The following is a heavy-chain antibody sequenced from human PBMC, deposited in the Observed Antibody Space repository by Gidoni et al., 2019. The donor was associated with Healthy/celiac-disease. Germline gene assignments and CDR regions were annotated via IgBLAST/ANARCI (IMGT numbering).Heavy chain of an antibody. CDR3: AREGYYGSGRRDYGMDV. V-gene: IGHV3-13*01. D-gene: IGHD3-10*01. J-gene: IGHJ6*02. CDR2: IGTAGDT. Sequence: EVQLVESGGGLVQPGGSLRLSCAASGFTFSSYDMHWVRQATGKGLEWVSAIGTAGDTYYPGSVKGRFTISRENAKNSLYLQMNSLRAGDTAVYYCAREGYYGSGRRDYGMDVWGQGTTVTVSS. CDR1: GFTFSSYD.